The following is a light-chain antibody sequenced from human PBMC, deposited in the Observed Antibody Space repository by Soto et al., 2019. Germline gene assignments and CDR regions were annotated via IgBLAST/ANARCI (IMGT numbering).Light chain of an antibody. V-gene: IGKV3-20*01. CDR2: GAS. CDR3: QQYGSSPT. Sequence: EIVLTQSPGTLSLSPGERATLSCRASQSVSSSYLAWYQQKAGQAPRLLIYGASSRATGIPDRFSGSGSGTDFTLTISRLEPEDFAVYYCQQYGSSPTFGGGTKVAIK. CDR1: QSVSSSY. J-gene: IGKJ4*01.